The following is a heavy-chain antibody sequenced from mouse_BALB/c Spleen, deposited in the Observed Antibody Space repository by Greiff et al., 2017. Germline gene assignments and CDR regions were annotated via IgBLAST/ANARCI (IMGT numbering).Heavy chain of an antibody. D-gene: IGHD1-1*01. V-gene: IGHV3-2*02. J-gene: IGHJ4*01. CDR3: ARGGYGSSLYAMDY. CDR2: ISYSGST. Sequence: EVQLQQSGPGLVKPSQSLSLTCTVTGYSITSDYAWNWIRQFPGNKLEWMGYISYSGSTSYNPSLKSRISITRDTSKNQFFLQLNSVTTEDTATYYCARGGYGSSLYAMDYWGQGTSVTVSS. CDR1: GYSITSDYA.